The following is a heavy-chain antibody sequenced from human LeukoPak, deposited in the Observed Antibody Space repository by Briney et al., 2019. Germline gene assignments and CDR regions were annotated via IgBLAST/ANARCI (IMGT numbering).Heavy chain of an antibody. Sequence: GGSLRLSCAASGFTFDRHAMCWVRQAPGKGLEWVAVISYDGSNKYYADSVKGRFTISRDNSKNTLYLQMNSLRAEDTAVYYCAKAVSSGVLYYYYGMDVWGQGTTVTVSS. J-gene: IGHJ6*02. D-gene: IGHD6-19*01. CDR2: ISYDGSNK. CDR3: AKAVSSGVLYYYYGMDV. CDR1: GFTFDRHA. V-gene: IGHV3-30*18.